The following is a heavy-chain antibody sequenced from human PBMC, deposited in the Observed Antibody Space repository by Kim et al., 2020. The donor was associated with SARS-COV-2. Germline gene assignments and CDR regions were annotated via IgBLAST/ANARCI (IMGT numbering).Heavy chain of an antibody. V-gene: IGHV1-18*01. J-gene: IGHJ6*02. CDR1: GYTFTSYG. Sequence: ASGKVSCKASGYTFTSYGMSWVRQAPGQGLEWMGWISAYNGNTNYAQKVQGRVTLTADTSTSTAYMELRRLRSDDTAVYYCTRGESTSSVEYFYYGMDVWGQWTTVTVSS. D-gene: IGHD6-6*01. CDR3: TRGESTSSVEYFYYGMDV. CDR2: ISAYNGNT.